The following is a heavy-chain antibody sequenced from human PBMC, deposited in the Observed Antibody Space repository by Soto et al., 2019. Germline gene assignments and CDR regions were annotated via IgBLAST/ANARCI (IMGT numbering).Heavy chain of an antibody. J-gene: IGHJ6*02. Sequence: PSETLSLTCTFSGGSINIYYWSWIRQPPGKGLEWIGYIYYSGSTNYNPSLKSRVTISVDTSKNRFSLRLNSVTAADTAVYYCARTEITKARGLNYYYYYGMDVWGQGTTVTVS. D-gene: IGHD3-10*01. V-gene: IGHV4-59*01. CDR1: GGSINIYY. CDR2: IYYSGST. CDR3: ARTEITKARGLNYYYYYGMDV.